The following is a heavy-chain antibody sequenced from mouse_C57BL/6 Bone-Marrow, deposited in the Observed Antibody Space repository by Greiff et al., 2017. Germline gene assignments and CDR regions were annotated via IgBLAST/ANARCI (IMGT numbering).Heavy chain of an antibody. J-gene: IGHJ4*01. CDR3: ARNGLGTGAFYYAMDY. D-gene: IGHD4-1*01. Sequence: QVQLKESGPGLVQPSQSLSITCTVSGFSLTSYGVHWVRQSPGKGLEWLGVIWSGGSTDYNAAFISRLSISKDNSKSQVFFKMNSLQADDTAIYYCARNGLGTGAFYYAMDYWGQGTSVTVSS. V-gene: IGHV2-2*01. CDR2: IWSGGST. CDR1: GFSLTSYG.